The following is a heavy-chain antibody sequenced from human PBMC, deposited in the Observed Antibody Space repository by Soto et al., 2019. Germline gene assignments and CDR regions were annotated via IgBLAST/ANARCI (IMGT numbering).Heavy chain of an antibody. CDR3: ARRPMWRQVAQDYGMDV. D-gene: IGHD2-15*01. CDR2: VSPKTCEK. Sequence: QVQLVQSGSEVKKPGASVTVSCKASGYPFTGYYIHWVRQAPGQGPEWMGWVSPKTCEKNYVQKFQGRVTMTPETSTSTAYLELTRLRSDDTAVYYCARRPMWRQVAQDYGMDVWGPGTTVTVS. J-gene: IGHJ6*02. CDR1: GYPFTGYY. V-gene: IGHV1-2*02.